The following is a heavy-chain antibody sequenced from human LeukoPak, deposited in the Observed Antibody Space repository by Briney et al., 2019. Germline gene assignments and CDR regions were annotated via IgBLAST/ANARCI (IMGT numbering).Heavy chain of an antibody. V-gene: IGHV1-69*06. Sequence: SVKVSCKASGGTFSSYAISWVRQAPGQGLEWMGGIIPIFGTANYAQKFQGRVTITADKSTSTAYMELSSLRSEDTAVYYCARGWRRLRFPAYWGQGTLVTVSS. J-gene: IGHJ4*02. CDR2: IIPIFGTA. CDR3: ARGWRRLRFPAY. CDR1: GGTFSSYA. D-gene: IGHD5-12*01.